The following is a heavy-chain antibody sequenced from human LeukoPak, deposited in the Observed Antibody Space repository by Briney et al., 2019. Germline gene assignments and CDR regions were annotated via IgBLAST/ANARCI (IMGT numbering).Heavy chain of an antibody. V-gene: IGHV3-9*01. Sequence: GGSLRLSCGASGFTFGDYAMPWVRHAPGKGLERVSGINWNTNKIDYADSVKGRFTISRDSAKISLYLQMNSLRTEDTALYHCVKDVSGWFPRGDAFDLWGQGTMVTVAS. CDR2: INWNTNKI. D-gene: IGHD6-19*01. J-gene: IGHJ3*01. CDR1: GFTFGDYA. CDR3: VKDVSGWFPRGDAFDL.